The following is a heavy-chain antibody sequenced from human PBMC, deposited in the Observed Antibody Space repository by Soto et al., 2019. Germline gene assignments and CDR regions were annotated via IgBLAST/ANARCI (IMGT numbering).Heavy chain of an antibody. V-gene: IGHV1-18*01. Sequence: ASVKVSCKASGYTFTTYDISWVRQAPGQGLEWMGRISTYNGNTNYPQSLQGRLTMTTDTSTTTAYMELRNLRSDDTAVYYCARDPYHVLMANAPNLYGMDVWGQGTTVTVSS. CDR3: ARDPYHVLMANAPNLYGMDV. J-gene: IGHJ6*02. CDR2: ISTYNGNT. D-gene: IGHD2-8*01. CDR1: GYTFTTYD.